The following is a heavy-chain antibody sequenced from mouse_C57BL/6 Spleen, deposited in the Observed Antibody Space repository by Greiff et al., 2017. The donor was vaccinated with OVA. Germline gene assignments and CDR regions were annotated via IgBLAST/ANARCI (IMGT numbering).Heavy chain of an antibody. CDR1: GFSLTSYG. Sequence: VQLQQSGPGLVQPSQSLSITCTVSGFSLTSYGVHWVRQSPGKGLEWLGVIWSGGSTDYNAAFIYRLSISKDNSKSQVFFKMNSLQADDTAIYYCARIYYDYAMDYWGQGTSVTVSS. CDR3: ARIYYDYAMDY. CDR2: IWSGGST. V-gene: IGHV2-2*01. J-gene: IGHJ4*01. D-gene: IGHD2-4*01.